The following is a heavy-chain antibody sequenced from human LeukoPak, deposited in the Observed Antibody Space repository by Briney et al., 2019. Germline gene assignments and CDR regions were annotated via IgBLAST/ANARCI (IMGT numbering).Heavy chain of an antibody. CDR2: IYYSGST. Sequence: PSETLSLTCTVSGGSISSYYWSWIRQPPGKGLEWIGYIYYSGSTNYNPSLKSRVTISVDTSKNQFSLKLSSVTAADTAVYYCARDRILTGDNYYYYGMDVWGQGTTVTVSS. V-gene: IGHV4-59*01. D-gene: IGHD7-27*01. CDR3: ARDRILTGDNYYYYGMDV. CDR1: GGSISSYY. J-gene: IGHJ6*02.